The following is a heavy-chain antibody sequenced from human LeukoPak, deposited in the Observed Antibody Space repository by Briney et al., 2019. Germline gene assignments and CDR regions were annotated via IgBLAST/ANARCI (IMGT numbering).Heavy chain of an antibody. CDR3: AKDQAYSGYDSGY. J-gene: IGHJ4*02. D-gene: IGHD5-12*01. V-gene: IGHV3-30*18. CDR1: GFTFTSYG. Sequence: GRSLRLSCAASGFTFTSYGMHWVRQAPGKGLEWVAVISYDGSNKYYADPVKGRFTISRDNSKNTLYLQMNSLRAEDTAVYYCAKDQAYSGYDSGYWGQGTLVTVSS. CDR2: ISYDGSNK.